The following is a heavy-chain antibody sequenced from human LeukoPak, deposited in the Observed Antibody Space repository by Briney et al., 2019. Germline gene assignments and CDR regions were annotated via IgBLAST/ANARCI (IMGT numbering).Heavy chain of an antibody. CDR1: GGTFSSYA. Sequence: ASVKVSCKASGGTFSSYAISWVRQAPGQGLEWMGIINPSGGSTSYARKFQGRVTMTRDTSASTVYMELSSLRSEDTAVYYCARDAIPGRTSHFDYWGQGTLVTVSS. CDR2: INPSGGST. J-gene: IGHJ4*02. CDR3: ARDAIPGRTSHFDY. D-gene: IGHD1-20*01. V-gene: IGHV1-46*01.